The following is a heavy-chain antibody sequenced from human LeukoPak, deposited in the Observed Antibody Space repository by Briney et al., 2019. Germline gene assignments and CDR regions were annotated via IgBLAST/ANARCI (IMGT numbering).Heavy chain of an antibody. J-gene: IGHJ4*02. CDR3: ARGRKNSGDYYWRWYYFDY. CDR2: VSGSGGST. D-gene: IGHD1-26*01. CDR1: GFTFSSYA. Sequence: GGSLRLSCAASGFTFSSYAMSWVRQAPGKGLEWVSAVSGSGGSTSYVQKFQGRVTMTGDTSTSTVYMELSSLRSEDTAVYYCARGRKNSGDYYWRWYYFDYWGQGTLVTVSS. V-gene: IGHV3-23*01.